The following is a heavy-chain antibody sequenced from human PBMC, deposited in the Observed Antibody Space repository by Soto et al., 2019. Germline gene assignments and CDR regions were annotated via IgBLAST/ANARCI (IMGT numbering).Heavy chain of an antibody. Sequence: QVQLVQSGAEEKKPGASVKVSCKASGYTFTSYAMHWVRQAPGQRLEWMGWINAGNGNTKYSQKFQGRVTITRDTPESTAYMELSSLRSEDTAVYYCARDRGNSGYDGVGMDVWGQGTTVTVSS. CDR3: ARDRGNSGYDGVGMDV. CDR1: GYTFTSYA. J-gene: IGHJ6*02. D-gene: IGHD5-12*01. V-gene: IGHV1-3*05. CDR2: INAGNGNT.